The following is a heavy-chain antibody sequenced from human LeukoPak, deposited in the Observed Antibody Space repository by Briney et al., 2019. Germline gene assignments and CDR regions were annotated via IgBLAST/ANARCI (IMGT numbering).Heavy chain of an antibody. Sequence: PGGSLRLPCSASGFTFGTYPMHWVRQAPGKGLEYVSAITSHGVSTYYADSVKGRFTISRDNSKNTLYLQMSSLRPEDTAVYYCVRVYGTTVTTRFFDLWGRGTLVTVSS. CDR2: ITSHGVST. V-gene: IGHV3-64D*06. D-gene: IGHD4-17*01. CDR3: VRVYGTTVTTRFFDL. CDR1: GFTFGTYP. J-gene: IGHJ2*01.